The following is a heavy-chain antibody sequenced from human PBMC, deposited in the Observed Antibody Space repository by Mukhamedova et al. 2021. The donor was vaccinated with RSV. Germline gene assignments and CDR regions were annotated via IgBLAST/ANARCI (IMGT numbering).Heavy chain of an antibody. V-gene: IGHV1-46*01. Sequence: NPSGGSTSYAQKFQGRVTMTRDTSTSTVYMELSSLSSEDTAVYYCARDPGFTGYYFDYWGQGTLVTVSS. CDR2: NPSGGST. J-gene: IGHJ4*02. CDR3: ARDPGFTGYYFDY. D-gene: IGHD3-10*01.